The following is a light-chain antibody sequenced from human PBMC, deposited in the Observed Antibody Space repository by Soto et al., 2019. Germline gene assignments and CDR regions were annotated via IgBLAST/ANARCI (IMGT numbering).Light chain of an antibody. CDR3: QHRMNWPWT. CDR1: QNVYRY. V-gene: IGKV3-11*01. J-gene: IGKJ1*01. CDR2: DAS. Sequence: THSPGTLSVSPGEKADLSCRASQNVYRYLAWYQQKPGQAPRLLISDASNRATGIPARFSGSGSGTDFTLTISSLEPEDVAVYYCQHRMNWPWTFGQGTKVDI.